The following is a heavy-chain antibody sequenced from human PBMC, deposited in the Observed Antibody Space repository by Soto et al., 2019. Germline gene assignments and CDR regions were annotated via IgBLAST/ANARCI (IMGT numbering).Heavy chain of an antibody. CDR3: ARELLNWNDPRRWFDP. J-gene: IGHJ5*02. CDR1: GFNLRSYA. V-gene: IGHV3-30-3*01. Sequence: GGSLRLSCAGSGFNLRSYAVHWVRQAPGKGLEWVAGMSYDGSNQYYADSVKGRFTISRDNSKNTLYLQMNSLRAEDTAVYYCARELLNWNDPRRWFDPWGQGTLVTVSS. CDR2: MSYDGSNQ. D-gene: IGHD1-1*01.